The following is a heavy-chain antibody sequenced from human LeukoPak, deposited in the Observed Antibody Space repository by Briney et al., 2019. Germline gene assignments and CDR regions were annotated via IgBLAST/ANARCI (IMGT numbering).Heavy chain of an antibody. CDR2: ISSSSSYI. CDR1: GFTFSSYS. CDR3: ARSGYSYGYDYYYYYMDV. Sequence: GGSLRLSCAASGFTFSSYSMNWVRQAPGKGLEWVSSISSSSSYIYYADSVKGRFTISRDNAKNSLYLQMNSLRAEDTAVCYCARSGYSYGYDYYYYYMDVWGKGTTVTVSS. V-gene: IGHV3-21*01. D-gene: IGHD5-18*01. J-gene: IGHJ6*03.